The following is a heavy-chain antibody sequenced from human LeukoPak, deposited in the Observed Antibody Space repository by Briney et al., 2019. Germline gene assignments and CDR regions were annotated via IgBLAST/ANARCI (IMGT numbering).Heavy chain of an antibody. CDR3: TKDVVGQQWVEDY. Sequence: GGSLRLSCVASGFSFNRYGMHWVRQAPGRGLEWVAFVQHDGNNKVYGDSVKGRFTISRDNSESTLYLQMNSLRPEDTARYHCTKDVVGQQWVEDYWGQGTLVTVPS. J-gene: IGHJ4*02. CDR1: GFSFNRYG. D-gene: IGHD6-19*01. CDR2: VQHDGNNK. V-gene: IGHV3-30*02.